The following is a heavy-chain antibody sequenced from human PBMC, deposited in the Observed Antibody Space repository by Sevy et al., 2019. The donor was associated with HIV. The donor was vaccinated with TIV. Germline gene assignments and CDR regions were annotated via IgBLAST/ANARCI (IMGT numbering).Heavy chain of an antibody. CDR1: GFTFSNYW. D-gene: IGHD2-15*01. CDR2: IKEDGSDK. CDR3: VRDGLASATDFDY. Sequence: GGSLRLSCEVSGFTFSNYWMTWVRQAPGKGLEWVANIKEDGSDKYYGDSGKGRFSISRDNAKNSLYLEMNSLRAEDTAVYYCVRDGLASATDFDYWGQGTLVTVSS. J-gene: IGHJ4*02. V-gene: IGHV3-7*01.